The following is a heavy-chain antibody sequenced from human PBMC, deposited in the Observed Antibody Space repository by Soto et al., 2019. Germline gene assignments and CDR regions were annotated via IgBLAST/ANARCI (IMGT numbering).Heavy chain of an antibody. CDR2: IGTSSRSTI. J-gene: IGHJ4*02. CDR1: GFTFSRYG. D-gene: IGHD6-19*01. Sequence: XGCLRLSCAASGFTFSRYGMNWVRQAPGKGLEWISYIGTSSRSTIYYADSVEGRFTFSRDNAENSLYLQMNRLRDEDTAVYYCARDKDILAVSGYYFDYWGQGTLVTVSS. CDR3: ARDKDILAVSGYYFDY. V-gene: IGHV3-48*02.